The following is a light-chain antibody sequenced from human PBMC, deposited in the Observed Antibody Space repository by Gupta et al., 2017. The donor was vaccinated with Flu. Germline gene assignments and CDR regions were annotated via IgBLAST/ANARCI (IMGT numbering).Light chain of an antibody. CDR3: HQNNRNPLLT. CDR2: AAS. Sequence: SSLYASVGDRVTITCRASQSIRKYLVWYKKKPREAPKLLVYAASSWQSGVSSRFSGSGFGKHFPLTISRRQQEDCATYFCHQNNRNPLLTFGHGTKVDIK. CDR1: QSIRKY. J-gene: IGKJ1*01. V-gene: IGKV1-39*01.